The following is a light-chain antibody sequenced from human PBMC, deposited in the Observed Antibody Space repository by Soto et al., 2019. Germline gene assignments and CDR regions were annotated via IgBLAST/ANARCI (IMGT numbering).Light chain of an antibody. Sequence: QSVLAQPPSASGTPGQRVTISCSGINSNIGRNDFTWYQQVPGTAPQCLIYSNDHRPSGVPDRITGSRSGTSASLAISGLQSGDEAEYYCAAWDDTLRARVFGGGTKLPVL. J-gene: IGLJ2*01. V-gene: IGLV1-44*01. CDR3: AAWDDTLRARV. CDR1: NSNIGRND. CDR2: SND.